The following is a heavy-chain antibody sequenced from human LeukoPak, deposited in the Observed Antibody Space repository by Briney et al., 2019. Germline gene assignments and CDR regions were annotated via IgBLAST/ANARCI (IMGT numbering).Heavy chain of an antibody. CDR2: IYSRGTT. CDR1: GDSIRTNS. V-gene: IGHV4-4*09. Sequence: SETLSLTCTVSGDSIRTNSWIWVRQPPEKGLEWIGYIYSRGTTKYNPSLQSRGTISIDSSKTQLSLKLTSVTAADTAVYYCARRTPGPQLGDYVAYYFDLWGLGALVTVSS. J-gene: IGHJ4*02. CDR3: ARRTPGPQLGDYVAYYFDL. D-gene: IGHD3-10*02.